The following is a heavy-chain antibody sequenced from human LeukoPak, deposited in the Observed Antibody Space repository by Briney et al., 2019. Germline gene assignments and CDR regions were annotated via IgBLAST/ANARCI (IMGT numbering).Heavy chain of an antibody. CDR1: GFTFDDYA. V-gene: IGHV3-9*03. Sequence: PGRSLRLSCAASGFTFDDYAMHWVRQAPGKGLELVSGISWNSGSIGYADSVKGRFTISRDNAKNSLYLQMNSLRAEDMALYYCARDRSSGWYGPFDYWGQGTPVTVSS. J-gene: IGHJ4*02. CDR3: ARDRSSGWYGPFDY. D-gene: IGHD6-19*01. CDR2: ISWNSGSI.